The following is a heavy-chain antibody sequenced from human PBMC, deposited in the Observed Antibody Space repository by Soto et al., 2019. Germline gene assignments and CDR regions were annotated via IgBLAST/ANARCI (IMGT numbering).Heavy chain of an antibody. J-gene: IGHJ5*02. D-gene: IGHD3-3*01. CDR3: ARGVTVFGLVSRFWFDP. CDR1: GGSIRSGDHS. Sequence: PSETLSLTCTVSGGSIRSGDHSWSWVRQSPGKGLEWIGHIYNSGITYYNPSLKSRVVISIDTSRNQFSLRLNSLTAADRAVYFCARGVTVFGLVSRFWFDPWGQGTVVTVSS. V-gene: IGHV4-30-4*01. CDR2: IYNSGIT.